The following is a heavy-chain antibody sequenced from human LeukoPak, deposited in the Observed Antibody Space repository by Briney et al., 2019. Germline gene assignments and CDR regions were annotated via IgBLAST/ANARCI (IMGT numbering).Heavy chain of an antibody. CDR1: GGTFSSYA. J-gene: IGHJ4*02. D-gene: IGHD2-2*01. Sequence: SVKVSCKASGGTFSSYAISWVRQAPGQGLKWMGGIIPIFGTANYAQKFQGRVTITADESTSTAYMEPSSLRSEDTAVYYCARGYCSSTSCYPSYYFDYWGQGTLVTVSS. CDR3: ARGYCSSTSCYPSYYFDY. CDR2: IIPIFGTA. V-gene: IGHV1-69*01.